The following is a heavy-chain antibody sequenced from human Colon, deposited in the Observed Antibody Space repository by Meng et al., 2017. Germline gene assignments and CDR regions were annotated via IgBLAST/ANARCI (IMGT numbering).Heavy chain of an antibody. Sequence: QVQLQESGPGLVKPSGTLSLTCAVSSGSISSSDWWSRVRLSPGKGLEWIGEFSHSGTTNYSPSLKSRSTISVDKSKSQFSLKLSSVTAADTAVYYCARNGKWGFDYWGQGTLVTVSS. CDR3: ARNGKWGFDY. CDR2: FSHSGTT. D-gene: IGHD1-26*01. J-gene: IGHJ4*02. V-gene: IGHV4-4*02. CDR1: SGSISSSDW.